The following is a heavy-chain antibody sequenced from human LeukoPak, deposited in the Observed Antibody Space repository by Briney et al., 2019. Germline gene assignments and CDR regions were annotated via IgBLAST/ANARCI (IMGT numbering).Heavy chain of an antibody. CDR2: ISSNGGST. D-gene: IGHD3-10*01. Sequence: GGSLRLSCAASGFTFSSYAMHWVRQAPGKGLEYVSAISSNGGSTYYANSVKGRFTISRDNSKNTLYLQMGSLRAEDMAVYYCATHYGSGSYYPYYYYYMDVWGKGTTVTVSS. CDR1: GFTFSSYA. CDR3: ATHYGSGSYYPYYYYYMDV. J-gene: IGHJ6*03. V-gene: IGHV3-64*01.